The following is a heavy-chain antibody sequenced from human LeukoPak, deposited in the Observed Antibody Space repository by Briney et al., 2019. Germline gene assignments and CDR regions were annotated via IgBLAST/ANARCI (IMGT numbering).Heavy chain of an antibody. CDR3: TSLTTKTP. V-gene: IGHV3-73*01. D-gene: IGHD4-17*01. Sequence: TGGSLRLSCAASGFIFSGSAMHWVRQAPGKGLEWVGFIRSRSNSFATAYGAPDRGRFIVSRDDSRNTAYLQMNSLKTEDTAVYYCTSLTTKTPWGQGTLVTVSS. CDR2: IRSRSNSFAT. CDR1: GFIFSGSA. J-gene: IGHJ5*02.